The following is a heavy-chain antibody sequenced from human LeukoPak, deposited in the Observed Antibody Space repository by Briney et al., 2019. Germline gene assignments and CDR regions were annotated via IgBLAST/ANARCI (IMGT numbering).Heavy chain of an antibody. CDR1: GYSFTSYW. J-gene: IGHJ4*02. CDR3: ARQTAMGRSGDY. V-gene: IGHV5-51*01. CDR2: IDPSDSET. D-gene: IGHD5-18*01. Sequence: LGESLKISCKASGYSFTSYWIGWVRQMPGKGLEWMGIIDPSDSETRYTPSFQGQVTISADKSLSTAYLQWNSLKASDTAVYYCARQTAMGRSGDYWGQGTLVTVSS.